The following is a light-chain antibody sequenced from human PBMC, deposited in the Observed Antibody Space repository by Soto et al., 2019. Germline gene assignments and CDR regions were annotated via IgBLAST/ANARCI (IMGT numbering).Light chain of an antibody. CDR3: QQTYSTPRT. CDR1: QSVFSSSDNKNN. Sequence: DIVMTQSPDSLAVSLGERATINCKSSQSVFSSSDNKNNLAWYQQKPGQSPNLLIYRASSRESGVPDRFSGSGSGADFTLTIRSLQPEDFATYYCQQTYSTPRTFGQGTKVDIK. CDR2: RAS. V-gene: IGKV4-1*01. J-gene: IGKJ1*01.